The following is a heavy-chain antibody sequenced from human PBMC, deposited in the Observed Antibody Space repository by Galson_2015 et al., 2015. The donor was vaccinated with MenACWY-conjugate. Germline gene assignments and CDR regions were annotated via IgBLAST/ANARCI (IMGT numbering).Heavy chain of an antibody. V-gene: IGHV3-11*06. J-gene: IGHJ6*02. D-gene: IGHD3-3*01. CDR3: AGGGVTILGVVLYGMDV. Sequence: SLRLSCAASGFTFSAYYMSWIRHTPGKGLEWVSYISSNNRDTNYAESVRGRFTISRDNAKNLLYLQMNSLRAEDTAVYYCAGGGVTILGVVLYGMDVWGQGTTVTVSS. CDR1: GFTFSAYY. CDR2: ISSNNRDT.